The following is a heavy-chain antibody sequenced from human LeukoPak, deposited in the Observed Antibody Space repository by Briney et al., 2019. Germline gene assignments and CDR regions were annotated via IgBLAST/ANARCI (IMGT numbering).Heavy chain of an antibody. Sequence: SETLSLTCAVYGGSFSGYYWSWIRQPPGKGLEWIGEINHSGSTNYNPSLKSRVTISIDTSKNQFSLKLSSVTAADTAVYYCAKHLRRRFFSKTLGFDPWGQGTLVTVSS. D-gene: IGHD3-3*01. CDR1: GGSFSGYY. CDR2: INHSGST. V-gene: IGHV4-34*01. J-gene: IGHJ5*02. CDR3: AKHLRRRFFSKTLGFDP.